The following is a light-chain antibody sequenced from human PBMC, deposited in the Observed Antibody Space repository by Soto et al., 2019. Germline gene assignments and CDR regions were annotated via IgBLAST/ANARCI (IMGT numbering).Light chain of an antibody. J-gene: IGKJ1*01. CDR2: GAS. CDR3: QQYESVVK. CDR1: QRLNNNY. V-gene: IGKV3-20*01. Sequence: ELVLTQSPGNLSLSPGYRATPSCRASQRLNNNYFAWYQQKPGRALRLLIDGASTRAAGIPDRFSGSGSGTDSTLSISRLDPEDVALYYCQQYESVVKFGQGTQVDIK.